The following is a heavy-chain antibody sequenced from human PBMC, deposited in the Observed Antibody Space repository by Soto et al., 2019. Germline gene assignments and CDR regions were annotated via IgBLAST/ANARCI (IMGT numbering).Heavy chain of an antibody. CDR3: AKGDLDTAMDAATYYYYGMDV. J-gene: IGHJ6*02. D-gene: IGHD5-18*01. CDR1: GFTFSSYG. Sequence: GGSLRLSCAASGFTFSSYGMHWVRQAPGKGLEWVAVISYDGSNKYYADSVKGRFTISRDNSKNTLYLQMNSLRAEDTAVYYCAKGDLDTAMDAATYYYYGMDVWGQGTTVTVSS. CDR2: ISYDGSNK. V-gene: IGHV3-30*18.